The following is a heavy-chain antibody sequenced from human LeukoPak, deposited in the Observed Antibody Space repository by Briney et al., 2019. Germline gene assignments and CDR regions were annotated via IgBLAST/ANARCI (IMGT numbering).Heavy chain of an antibody. CDR2: INHSGST. CDR3: ARKLGAGYYFDY. J-gene: IGHJ4*02. CDR1: GGSFSGYY. Sequence: PSETLSLTCAVYGGSFSGYYWSWIRQPPGKGLEWIGEINHSGSTNYNPSLKSRVTISVDTSKNQFSLKLSSVTAADTAVYYCARKLGAGYYFDYWGQGTLVTVSS. V-gene: IGHV4-34*01. D-gene: IGHD6-19*01.